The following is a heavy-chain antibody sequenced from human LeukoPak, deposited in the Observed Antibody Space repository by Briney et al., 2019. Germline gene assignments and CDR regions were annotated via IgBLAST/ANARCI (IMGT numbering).Heavy chain of an antibody. J-gene: IGHJ6*02. CDR2: IWYEGSNK. CDR1: GFTFSSYG. CDR3: ARDITDIVVVPAAHYYYYGMDV. Sequence: PVGSLRLSCAASGFTFSSYGMHWVRQAPGKGLEWVAVIWYEGSNKYYADSVKGRFTISRDNSKNTLYLQMNSLRAEDTAVYYCARDITDIVVVPAAHYYYYGMDVWGQGTTVTVSS. V-gene: IGHV3-33*01. D-gene: IGHD2-2*01.